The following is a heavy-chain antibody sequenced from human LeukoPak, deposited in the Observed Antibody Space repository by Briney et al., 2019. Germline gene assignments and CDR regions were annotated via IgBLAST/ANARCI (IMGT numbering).Heavy chain of an antibody. CDR2: IYYSGST. CDR1: GYSIGSGYY. D-gene: IGHD3-16*01. V-gene: IGHV4-59*08. Sequence: SETLSLTCTVSGYSIGSGYYWGWIRQPPGKGLEWIGYIYYSGSTNYNPSLKSRVTISVDTSKNQFSLKLSSVTAADTAVYYCARHGGIPDAFDIWGQGTMVTVSS. CDR3: ARHGGIPDAFDI. J-gene: IGHJ3*02.